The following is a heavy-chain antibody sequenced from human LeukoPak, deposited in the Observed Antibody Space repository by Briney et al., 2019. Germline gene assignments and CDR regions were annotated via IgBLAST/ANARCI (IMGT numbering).Heavy chain of an antibody. D-gene: IGHD3-22*01. Sequence: SETLSLTCTVSGGSISNYYWSWIRQPPGKGLEWIGYISYSGSTNYNPSLKSRVTISADTSKNQFSLKLNSVTAADTAVFYCARHAWVLPSAFDIWGQGTMVTVSP. V-gene: IGHV4-59*08. CDR1: GGSISNYY. CDR2: ISYSGST. J-gene: IGHJ3*02. CDR3: ARHAWVLPSAFDI.